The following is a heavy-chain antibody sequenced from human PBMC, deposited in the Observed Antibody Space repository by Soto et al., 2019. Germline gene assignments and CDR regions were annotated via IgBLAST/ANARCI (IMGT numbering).Heavy chain of an antibody. CDR2: INSGGDSI. D-gene: IGHD2-2*02. V-gene: IGHV3-48*01. CDR1: EFTFKTYN. Sequence: GGSLRLSCAASEFTFKTYNMNWVRQAPGKGLEWLSYINSGGDSIYYADSVKGRFTISRDNIKNSLYLQMNRLRVEDTAVFDCARASYKNDGYPWDEGTMVTASA. CDR3: ARASYKNDGYP. J-gene: IGHJ4*02.